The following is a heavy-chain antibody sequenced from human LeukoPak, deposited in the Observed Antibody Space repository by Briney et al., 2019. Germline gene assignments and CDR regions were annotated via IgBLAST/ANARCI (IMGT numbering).Heavy chain of an antibody. V-gene: IGHV4-39*01. D-gene: IGHD3-9*01. CDR1: GGSINSGSYY. Sequence: SETLSLTCTVSGGSINSGSYYWGWIRQPPEKGLEWIGTICYSGNTYYNSSLKSRVTISVDTSKNQFSLKLNSVTAADTAVYYCAGLSSYDILTGYYRPYYFHYWGQGTLVTVSS. CDR3: AGLSSYDILTGYYRPYYFHY. J-gene: IGHJ4*02. CDR2: ICYSGNT.